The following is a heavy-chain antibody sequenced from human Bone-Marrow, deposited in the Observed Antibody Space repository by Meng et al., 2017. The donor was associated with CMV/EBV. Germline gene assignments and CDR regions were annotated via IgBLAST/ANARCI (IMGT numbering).Heavy chain of an antibody. CDR3: ARDLYVGGGMDV. CDR2: ITSSSSTT. CDR1: GFTFNSHS. V-gene: IGHV3-48*04. J-gene: IGHJ6*02. Sequence: GESLKISCAASGFTFNSHSMNWVRQAPGKGLEWVSYITSSSSTTYYADSVKGRFTISRDNPKNSLYLQMNSLRAEDTAVYYCARDLYVGGGMDVWGQGTTVTVSS. D-gene: IGHD3-16*01.